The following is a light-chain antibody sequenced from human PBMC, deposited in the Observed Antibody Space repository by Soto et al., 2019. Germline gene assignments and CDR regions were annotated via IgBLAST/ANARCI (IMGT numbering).Light chain of an antibody. V-gene: IGLV2-14*01. CDR1: NSDIGGYNY. J-gene: IGLJ2*01. Sequence: QSALTQPASVSGSPGQSITISCTGTNSDIGGYNYVSWYQQHPGKAPKLMIYAVTKRPSGVSNRFSGSKSGNTASLTISGLQADDEADYYCSSYTTSSTYVVFGGGTKVTVL. CDR2: AVT. CDR3: SSYTTSSTYVV.